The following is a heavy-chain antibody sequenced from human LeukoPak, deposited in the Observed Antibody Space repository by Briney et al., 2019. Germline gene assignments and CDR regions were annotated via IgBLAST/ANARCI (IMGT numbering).Heavy chain of an antibody. CDR3: AKDQAHGIAVFWGVDV. Sequence: AGGSLRLSCAASGFIFSSYGMHWVRQAPGKGLEWVALISYDGSYKYYADSVKGRFTISRDNSKNTLYLQMNSLRAEDTAVYYCAKDQAHGIAVFWGVDVWGQGTTVTVSS. D-gene: IGHD6-19*01. J-gene: IGHJ6*02. CDR1: GFIFSSYG. V-gene: IGHV3-30*18. CDR2: ISYDGSYK.